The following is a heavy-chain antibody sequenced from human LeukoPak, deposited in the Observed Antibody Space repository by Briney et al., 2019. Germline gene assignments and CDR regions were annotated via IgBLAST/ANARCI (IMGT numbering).Heavy chain of an antibody. CDR1: GCSFTSYW. CDR3: ARFGPTYYYYYYMDV. J-gene: IGHJ6*03. V-gene: IGHV5-51*01. D-gene: IGHD3-10*01. CDR2: IYPGDSDT. Sequence: GESLKISCKGSGCSFTSYWIGWVRQMPGKGLEWMGIIYPGDSDTRYSPSFQGQVTISADKSISTAYLQWSSLKASDTAMYYCARFGPTYYYYYYMDVWGKGTTVTVSS.